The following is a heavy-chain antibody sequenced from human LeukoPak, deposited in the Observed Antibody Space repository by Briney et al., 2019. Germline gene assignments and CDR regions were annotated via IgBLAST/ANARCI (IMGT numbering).Heavy chain of an antibody. V-gene: IGHV1-2*02. D-gene: IGHD6-19*01. CDR1: GYTFTSYD. Sequence: ASVKVSCKASGYTFTSYDINWVRQATGQGLEWMGWINPNSGGTNYAQKFQGRVTMTRDTSISTAYMELSSLRSEDTAVYYCATDLQLDYWGQGTLVTVSS. CDR3: ATDLQLDY. J-gene: IGHJ4*02. CDR2: INPNSGGT.